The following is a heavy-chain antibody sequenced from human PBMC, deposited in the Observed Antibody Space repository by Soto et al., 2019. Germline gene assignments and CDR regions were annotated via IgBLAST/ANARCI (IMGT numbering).Heavy chain of an antibody. J-gene: IGHJ6*02. CDR3: AKDRSSGSPYYGMDF. Sequence: GGSLRLSCAASGFTFGDYAMHWVRQVPGRGLEWVSGFKWNSGDVGYADSVKGRFTISRDNAKNSLYLQMNSLRPEDTAVYYCAKDRSSGSPYYGMDFWGQGTMVTVSS. CDR2: FKWNSGDV. V-gene: IGHV3-9*01. D-gene: IGHD3-10*01. CDR1: GFTFGDYA.